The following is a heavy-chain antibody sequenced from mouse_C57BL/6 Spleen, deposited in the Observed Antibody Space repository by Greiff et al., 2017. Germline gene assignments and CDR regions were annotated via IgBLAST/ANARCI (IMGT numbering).Heavy chain of an antibody. D-gene: IGHD1-1*01. Sequence: QVQLQQPGAELVMPGASVKLSCKASGYTFTSYWMHWVKQRPGQGLEWIGEIDPSDSYTNYNQKFKGKSTFTVDKSSSTAYMQLSSLTSEDSAVYYCARSNYGSSYAMDYWGQGTSVTVSS. CDR2: IDPSDSYT. J-gene: IGHJ4*01. CDR3: ARSNYGSSYAMDY. V-gene: IGHV1-69*01. CDR1: GYTFTSYW.